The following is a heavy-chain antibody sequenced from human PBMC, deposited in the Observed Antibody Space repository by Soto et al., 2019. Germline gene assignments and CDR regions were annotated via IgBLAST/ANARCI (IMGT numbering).Heavy chain of an antibody. V-gene: IGHV3-23*01. J-gene: IGHJ4*02. CDR3: AKDIRSSGGRSPFDL. CDR2: ISGRVNST. CDR1: GFAFGTYV. Sequence: EVQLLESGGGLVQPGGSLRLSCEASGFAFGTYVMSWVRQAPGKGLEWVSAISGRVNSTYYADSVKGRFTISRDNAKNPLYLQMTSLRAEDTAVYYCAKDIRSSGGRSPFDLWGQGTLVTVSS. D-gene: IGHD2-15*01.